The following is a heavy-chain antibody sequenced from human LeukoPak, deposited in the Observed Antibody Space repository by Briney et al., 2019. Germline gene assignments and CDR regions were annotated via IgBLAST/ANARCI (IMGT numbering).Heavy chain of an antibody. CDR2: IYYSGST. J-gene: IGHJ6*02. Sequence: SETLSLTCTVSGGSISSYYWSWIRQPPGKGLEWIGYIYYSGSTNYNPSLKSRVTISVDTSKNQFSLKLSSMTAADTAVYYCASDTVTRGMDVWGQGTTVTVSS. CDR3: ASDTVTRGMDV. D-gene: IGHD4-11*01. CDR1: GGSISSYY. V-gene: IGHV4-59*08.